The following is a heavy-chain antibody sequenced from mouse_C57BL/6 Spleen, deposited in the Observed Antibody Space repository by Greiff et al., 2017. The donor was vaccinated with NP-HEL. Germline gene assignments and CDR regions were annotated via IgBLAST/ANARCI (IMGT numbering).Heavy chain of an antibody. V-gene: IGHV1-82*01. CDR3: ARLDYFDY. CDR2: IYPGDGDT. CDR1: GYAFSSSW. J-gene: IGHJ2*01. Sequence: VQLQQSGPELVKPGASVKISCKASGYAFSSSWMNWVKQRPGKGLEWIGRIYPGDGDTNYNGKFKGKATLTADKSSSTAYMQLSSLTSEDSAVYFCARLDYFDYWGQGTTLTVSS.